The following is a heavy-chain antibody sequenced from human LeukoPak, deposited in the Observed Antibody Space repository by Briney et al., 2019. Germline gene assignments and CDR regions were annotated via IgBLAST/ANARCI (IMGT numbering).Heavy chain of an antibody. CDR1: GFTVSSNY. CDR2: IYSGGST. V-gene: IGHV3-53*01. Sequence: PGGSLRLSCAASGFTVSSNYMSWVRQAPGKGLEWVSVIYSGGSTYYADSVKGRFTISSDNSKNTLYLKMNSLRAEDTAVYYCARLRSSGWYFDYWGQGTLVTVSS. D-gene: IGHD6-19*01. J-gene: IGHJ4*02. CDR3: ARLRSSGWYFDY.